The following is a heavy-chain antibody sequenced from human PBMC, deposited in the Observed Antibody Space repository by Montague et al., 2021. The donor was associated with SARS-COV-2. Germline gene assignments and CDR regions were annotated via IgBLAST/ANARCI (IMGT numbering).Heavy chain of an antibody. CDR3: ARKMDSSFDV. Sequence: VSPGAILSSDSLSSPWIRSSPSRGLEWLASTYYRSKWYNDSAPSVSGRATVKPDTSRNQFSLHLDSVTPEDTALYFCARKMDSSFDVWGKGTMVTVSS. CDR1: GAILSSDSLS. V-gene: IGHV6-1*01. D-gene: IGHD2-2*03. J-gene: IGHJ3*01. CDR2: TYYRSKWYN.